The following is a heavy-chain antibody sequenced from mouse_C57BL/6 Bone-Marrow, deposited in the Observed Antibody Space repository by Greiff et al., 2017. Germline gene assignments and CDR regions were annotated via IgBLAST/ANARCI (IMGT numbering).Heavy chain of an antibody. Sequence: QVQLQQPGAELVKPGASVKLSCKASGYTFPSYWMHWVKQRPGQGLEWIGKIHPNSGSTNYNEKFKSKATLTVDKSSSTAYMQLSSLTSEDSAVYYCARKRSTTVGYFDYWGQGTTLTVSS. V-gene: IGHV1-64*01. CDR3: ARKRSTTVGYFDY. CDR1: GYTFPSYW. J-gene: IGHJ2*01. D-gene: IGHD1-1*01. CDR2: IHPNSGST.